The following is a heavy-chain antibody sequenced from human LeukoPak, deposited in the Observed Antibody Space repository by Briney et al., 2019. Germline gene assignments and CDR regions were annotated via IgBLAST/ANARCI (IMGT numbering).Heavy chain of an antibody. Sequence: ASVKVSCKASGFTFTGYYIHWVRQAPGQGLEWMGWINLNSGGTIYAQKFQGRVTMTEDTSTDTAYMELSSLRSEDTAVYYCASADPRLYTIRYFEYWGQGTLVTVSS. V-gene: IGHV1-2*02. D-gene: IGHD6-25*01. J-gene: IGHJ4*02. CDR3: ASADPRLYTIRYFEY. CDR1: GFTFTGYY. CDR2: INLNSGGT.